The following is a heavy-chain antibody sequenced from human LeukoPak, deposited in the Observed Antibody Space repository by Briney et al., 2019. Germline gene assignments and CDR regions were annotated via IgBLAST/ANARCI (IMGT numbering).Heavy chain of an antibody. D-gene: IGHD3-10*01. Sequence: GGSLRLSCAASGLTVSSNYMTWVRQAPGEGLEWVSLIHTTNSTFYADSVKGRFTISRDNSMNTLYLQMNSLRAEDTAVYYCARLMVQAVDYWGQGTLVTVSS. CDR1: GLTVSSNY. J-gene: IGHJ4*02. CDR3: ARLMVQAVDY. V-gene: IGHV3-53*01. CDR2: IHTTNST.